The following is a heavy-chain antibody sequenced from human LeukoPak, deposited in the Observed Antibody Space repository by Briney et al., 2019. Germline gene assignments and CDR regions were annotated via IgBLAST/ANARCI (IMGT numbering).Heavy chain of an antibody. V-gene: IGHV3-30-3*01. CDR1: GFTFSSYA. J-gene: IGHJ4*02. CDR3: ARAYSGYVDY. D-gene: IGHD1-26*01. Sequence: PGGSLRLSCAASGFTFSSYALTWVRQAPGKGLEWVAVISYDGSNKYYADSVKGRFTISRDNSKNTLYLQMDSLRAEDTAVYYCARAYSGYVDYWGQGTLVTVSS. CDR2: ISYDGSNK.